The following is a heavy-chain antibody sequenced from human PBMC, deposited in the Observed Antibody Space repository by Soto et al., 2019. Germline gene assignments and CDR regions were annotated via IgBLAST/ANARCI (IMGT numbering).Heavy chain of an antibody. CDR3: ARVSCSGGSCYGYYGMDV. J-gene: IGHJ6*02. D-gene: IGHD2-15*01. V-gene: IGHV4-59*01. CDR2: IYYSGST. CDR1: GGSISSYY. Sequence: PSETLSLTCTVSGGSISSYYWSWIRQPPGKGLEWIGYIYYSGSTNYNPSLKSRVTISVDTSKNQFSLKLSSVTAADTAVYYCARVSCSGGSCYGYYGMDVWGQGTTVTVSS.